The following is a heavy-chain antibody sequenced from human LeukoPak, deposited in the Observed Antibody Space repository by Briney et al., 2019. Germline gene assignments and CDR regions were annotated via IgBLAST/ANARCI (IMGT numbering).Heavy chain of an antibody. CDR2: ISGSGGST. CDR1: GFTFSSYA. CDR3: AKGLTVNDAFDI. D-gene: IGHD4-17*01. Sequence: PGGSLRLSCADSGFTFSSYAMSWVRQAPGKGLEWVSAISGSGGSTYYADSVKGRFTISRDNSKNTLYLQMNSLRAEDTAVYYCAKGLTVNDAFDIWGQGTMVTVSS. J-gene: IGHJ3*02. V-gene: IGHV3-23*01.